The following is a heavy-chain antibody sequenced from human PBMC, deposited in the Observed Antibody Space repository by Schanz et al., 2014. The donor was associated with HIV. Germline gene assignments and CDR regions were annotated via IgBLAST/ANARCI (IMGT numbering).Heavy chain of an antibody. CDR1: GLTFSRHA. D-gene: IGHD1-1*01. CDR3: VRGAWGTLWDI. V-gene: IGHV3-23*01. J-gene: IGHJ4*02. CDR2: ISGSGFTT. Sequence: EVQLLESGGHLVQPGGSLRLSCAASGLTFSRHAMSWVRQAPGKGLEWVSVISGSGFTTYYADSVQGRFTISRDDSKSTLFLQMNSLRVDDTAVYSCVRGAWGTLWDIWGRGTQVTVS.